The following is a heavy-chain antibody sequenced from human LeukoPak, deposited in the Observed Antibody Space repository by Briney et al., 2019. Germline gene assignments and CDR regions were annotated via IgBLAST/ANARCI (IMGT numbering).Heavy chain of an antibody. J-gene: IGHJ6*02. CDR2: MNQDGSEK. CDR3: ATYTHWVAGDV. Sequence: PGGSLRLSCAASGFTFSSYWMSWVRQAPGKGLEWVANMNQDGSEKDYVDSVKGRFTISRDNARNSLYLQMSSLRAEDTAVYYCATYTHWVAGDVWGQGTTVTVSS. V-gene: IGHV3-7*01. D-gene: IGHD3-16*01. CDR1: GFTFSSYW.